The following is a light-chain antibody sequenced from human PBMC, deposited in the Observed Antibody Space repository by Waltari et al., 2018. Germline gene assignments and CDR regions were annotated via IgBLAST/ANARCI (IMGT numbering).Light chain of an antibody. CDR1: QDINNY. Sequence: DIQMTQSPSSLSASVGDRVTITCQASQDINNYLNWYQQKPGKAPKLLIYDASNLETGVPSRFSGSGSGTDFTFTISSLQPEDIATYYCQQYDDFPITFGPGTKVDIK. J-gene: IGKJ3*01. CDR3: QQYDDFPIT. CDR2: DAS. V-gene: IGKV1-33*01.